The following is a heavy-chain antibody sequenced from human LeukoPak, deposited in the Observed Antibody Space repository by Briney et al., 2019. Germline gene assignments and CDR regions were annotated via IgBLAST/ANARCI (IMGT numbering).Heavy chain of an antibody. CDR1: RFTFSSYA. J-gene: IGHJ4*02. D-gene: IGHD3-3*01. CDR3: AKDRTDFWSGYFDY. CDR2: ISGSGDST. Sequence: PGGSLRLSCAASRFTFSSYAMSWVRQAPGKGLEWVSGISGSGDSTYYADSVKGRFTISRDNSKNTLYLQMNSLRAEDTAVYYCAKDRTDFWSGYFDYWGQGTLVTVSS. V-gene: IGHV3-23*01.